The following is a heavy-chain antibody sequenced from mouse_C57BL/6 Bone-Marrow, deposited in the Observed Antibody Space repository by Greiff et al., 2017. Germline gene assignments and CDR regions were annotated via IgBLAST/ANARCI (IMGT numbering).Heavy chain of an antibody. Sequence: EVKLQESGPGLVKPSQSLYLTCSVTGYSITSGYYWNWIRQFPGNKLEWMGYISYDGSNNYNPTLKNRISITRDTSKNQFFLKLNSVTTEDTATYDCAREPHYYGPQEFAYWGQGTLVTVSA. CDR2: ISYDGSN. CDR3: AREPHYYGPQEFAY. J-gene: IGHJ3*01. CDR1: GYSITSGYY. D-gene: IGHD1-2*01. V-gene: IGHV3-6*01.